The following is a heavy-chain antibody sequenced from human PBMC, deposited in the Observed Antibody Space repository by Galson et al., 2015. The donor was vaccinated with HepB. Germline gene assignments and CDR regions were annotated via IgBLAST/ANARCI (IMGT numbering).Heavy chain of an antibody. Sequence: SLRLSCAASGFTFSSYSMNWVRQAPGKGLEWVSSISSSSSYIYYADSVKGRFTISRDNAKNSLYLQMNSLRAEDTAVYYCASMFGSSWYLGGYWGQGTLVTVSS. CDR2: ISSSSSYI. J-gene: IGHJ4*02. D-gene: IGHD6-13*01. CDR1: GFTFSSYS. V-gene: IGHV3-21*01. CDR3: ASMFGSSWYLGGY.